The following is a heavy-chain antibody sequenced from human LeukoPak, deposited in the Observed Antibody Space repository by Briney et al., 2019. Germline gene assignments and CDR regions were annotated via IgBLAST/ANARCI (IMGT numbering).Heavy chain of an antibody. CDR3: ARFRYSSSDLDY. V-gene: IGHV3-11*04. J-gene: IGHJ4*02. D-gene: IGHD6-6*01. CDR1: GFTVKSNY. CDR2: ISSSGSTI. Sequence: GGSLRLSCAASGFTVKSNYMSWVRQAPGNGLEWVSYISSSGSTIYYADSVKGRFTISRDNAKNSLYLQMNSLRAEDTAIYYCARFRYSSSDLDYWGQGTLVTVSS.